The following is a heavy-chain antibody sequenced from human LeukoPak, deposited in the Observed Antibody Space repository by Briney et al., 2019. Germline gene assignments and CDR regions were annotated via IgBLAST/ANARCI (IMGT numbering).Heavy chain of an antibody. J-gene: IGHJ4*02. V-gene: IGHV4-59*05. Sequence: PSETLSLTCTVSGGSISSYYWSWIRQPPGKGLEWIGSIYYSGSTYYNPSLESRVTISVATSKNQFSLKLNSVTAADTAVYYCARHPKDFDNWGQGTLVTVSS. CDR3: ARHPKDFDN. CDR1: GGSISSYY. CDR2: IYYSGST.